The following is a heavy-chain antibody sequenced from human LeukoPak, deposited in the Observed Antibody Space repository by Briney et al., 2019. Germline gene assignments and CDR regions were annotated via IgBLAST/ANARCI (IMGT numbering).Heavy chain of an antibody. CDR2: IYSSGST. J-gene: IGHJ6*03. CDR3: ARTYSSSWCDYYYYMDV. Sequence: SSETLSLTCTVSGGSISSYYWSWIRQPPGKGLEWIGYIYSSGSTNYNPSLKSRVTISVDTSKKQFSLKLSSVTAADTAVYYCARTYSSSWCDYYYYMDVWGKGTTVTVSS. V-gene: IGHV4-59*12. CDR1: GGSISSYY. D-gene: IGHD6-13*01.